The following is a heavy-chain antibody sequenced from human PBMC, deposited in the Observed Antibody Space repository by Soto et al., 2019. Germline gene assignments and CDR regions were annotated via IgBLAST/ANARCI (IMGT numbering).Heavy chain of an antibody. V-gene: IGHV4-59*01. CDR3: ARVLFGRGNWFDP. Sequence: SETLSLTCTVSGGSISSYYWGWIRQPPGKGLEWIGYIYYSGSTNYNPSLKSRVTISVDTSKNQFSLKLSSVTAADTAVYYCARVLFGRGNWFDPWGQGTLVTVS. D-gene: IGHD3-3*01. CDR1: GGSISSYY. J-gene: IGHJ5*02. CDR2: IYYSGST.